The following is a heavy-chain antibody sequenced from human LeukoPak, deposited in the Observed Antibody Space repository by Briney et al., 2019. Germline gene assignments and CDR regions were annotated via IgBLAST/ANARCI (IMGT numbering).Heavy chain of an antibody. CDR3: ARDRMANYYDSSGYYFPSYGMDV. Sequence: SQTLSLTCAISGDSVSSNSAAWNWIRQSPSRGLEWLGRTYYRSKWYNDYAVSVKSRTTINPDTSKNQFSLQLNSVTPEDTAVYYCARDRMANYYDSSGYYFPSYGMDVWGQGTTVTVSS. CDR1: GDSVSSNSAA. CDR2: TYYRSKWYN. V-gene: IGHV6-1*01. J-gene: IGHJ6*02. D-gene: IGHD3-22*01.